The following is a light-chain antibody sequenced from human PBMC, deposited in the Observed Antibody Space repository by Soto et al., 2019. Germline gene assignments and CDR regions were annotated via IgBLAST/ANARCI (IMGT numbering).Light chain of an antibody. CDR2: DAS. CDR3: QQRSNWPPLT. V-gene: IGKV3-11*01. CDR1: QSVSSY. J-gene: IGKJ4*01. Sequence: EIVLTQSPATLSLSPGERATLSCRASQSVSSYLAWYQQKPGQAPRLLIYDASIRATGMPARFSGSGSGTDFTLTISSLEPEDFAVYYCQQRSNWPPLTFGGGTKVEIK.